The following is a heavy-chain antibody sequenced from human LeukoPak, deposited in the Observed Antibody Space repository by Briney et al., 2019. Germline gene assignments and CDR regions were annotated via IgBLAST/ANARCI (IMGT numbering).Heavy chain of an antibody. CDR1: GFTFSSYG. CDR2: IWYDGSNK. J-gene: IGHJ4*01. V-gene: IGHV3-30*02. D-gene: IGHD1-26*01. CDR3: AKDHGSGSYCLGC. Sequence: GGSLRLSCAASGFTFSSYGMHWVRQAPGKGLEWVAFIWYDGSNKYYADSVKGRFTISRDNSKNTLYLQMNSLRAEDTAEYYCAKDHGSGSYCLGCSGEGTLVTVSS.